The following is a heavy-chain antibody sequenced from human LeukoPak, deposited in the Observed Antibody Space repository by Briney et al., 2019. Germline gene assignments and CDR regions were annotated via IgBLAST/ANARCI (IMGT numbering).Heavy chain of an antibody. J-gene: IGHJ4*02. CDR1: GYTFTGYY. V-gene: IGHV1-2*02. CDR3: AREIKRVDSSWNQRFPTIDY. D-gene: IGHD6-19*01. CDR2: INPHSGGT. Sequence: ASVKVSCKASGYTFTGYYMHWVRQAPGQGLEWMGWINPHSGGTNYAQKFQGRVTMTRDTSISTAYMELSRLRSDDTAVYYCAREIKRVDSSWNQRFPTIDYWGQGTLVTVSS.